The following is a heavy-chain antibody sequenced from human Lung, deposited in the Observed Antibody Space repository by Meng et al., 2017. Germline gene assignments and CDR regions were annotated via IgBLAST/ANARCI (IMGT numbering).Heavy chain of an antibody. Sequence: QWAAGLFTPSEPLALPCVVSGGSLSDYYWSWIRQPPGKGLEWIGEINHSGSTNYNPSLESRATISVDTSQNNLSLKLSSVTAADSAVYYCARGPTTMAHDFDYWGQGTLVTVSS. CDR3: ARGPTTMAHDFDY. D-gene: IGHD4-11*01. CDR2: INHSGST. V-gene: IGHV4-34*01. J-gene: IGHJ4*02. CDR1: GGSLSDYY.